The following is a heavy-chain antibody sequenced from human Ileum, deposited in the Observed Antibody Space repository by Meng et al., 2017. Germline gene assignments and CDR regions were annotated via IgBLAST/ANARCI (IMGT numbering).Heavy chain of an antibody. D-gene: IGHD3-10*01. J-gene: IGHJ4*02. V-gene: IGHV4-34*01. Sequence: QVQLQQWGAGLLKPSEALSLTCVVYGGYFSANYWTWIRQPPGKGLEWIGEINHSGSTNYKPSLKSRVIMSVDTSANRFSLNLNSVTAADTAVYFCARGAYLGSGYYFDYWGQGALVTVSS. CDR1: GGYFSANY. CDR3: ARGAYLGSGYYFDY. CDR2: INHSGST.